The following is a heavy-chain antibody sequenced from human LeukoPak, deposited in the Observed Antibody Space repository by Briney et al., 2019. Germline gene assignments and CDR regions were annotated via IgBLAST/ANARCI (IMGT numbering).Heavy chain of an antibody. CDR1: GFTFDDYA. Sequence: GRSLRLSCAASGFTFDDYAMHWVRQAPGKGLEWVSGISWNSGSIGYADSVKGRFTISRDNAKNSLHLQMNSLRAEDTALYYCAKAKRGYSSTRSAFDIWGQGTMVTVSS. CDR2: ISWNSGSI. J-gene: IGHJ3*02. CDR3: AKAKRGYSSTRSAFDI. D-gene: IGHD6-13*01. V-gene: IGHV3-9*01.